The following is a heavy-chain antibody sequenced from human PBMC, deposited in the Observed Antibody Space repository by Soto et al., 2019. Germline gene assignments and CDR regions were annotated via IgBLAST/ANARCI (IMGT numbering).Heavy chain of an antibody. CDR3: ARDSDYGDYVYFDY. CDR2: IIPILGIA. J-gene: IGHJ4*02. CDR1: GGTFSSYT. Sequence: QVQLVQSGAEVKKPGSSAKVSCKASGGTFSSYTISWVRQAPGQGLEWMGRIIPILGIANYAQKFQGRVTITADKSTSTAYMELSSLRSEDTAVYYCARDSDYGDYVYFDYWGQGTLVTVSS. V-gene: IGHV1-69*08. D-gene: IGHD4-17*01.